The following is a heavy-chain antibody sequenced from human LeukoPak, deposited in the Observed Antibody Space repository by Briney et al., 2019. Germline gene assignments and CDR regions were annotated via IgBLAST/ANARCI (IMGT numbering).Heavy chain of an antibody. CDR3: ARSEDYYDASGYYSPLFDY. V-gene: IGHV1-2*04. CDR2: INPNSGGT. CDR1: GYTFTGYY. J-gene: IGHJ4*02. D-gene: IGHD3-22*01. Sequence: GASVKVSCKASGYTFTGYYMHWVRQAPGQGLEWMGWINPNSGGTNYAQKFQGWVTMTRDTSISTAYMELSRLRSDDTAVYYCARSEDYYDASGYYSPLFDYWGQGTLVTVSS.